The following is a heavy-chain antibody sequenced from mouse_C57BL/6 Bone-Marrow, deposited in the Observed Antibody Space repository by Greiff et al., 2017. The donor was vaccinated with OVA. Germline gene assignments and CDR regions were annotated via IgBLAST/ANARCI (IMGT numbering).Heavy chain of an antibody. CDR3: ARLYDYDPWFAY. CDR2: INPSTGGT. CDR1: GYSFTGYY. V-gene: IGHV1-42*01. J-gene: IGHJ3*01. D-gene: IGHD2-4*01. Sequence: EVQLQESGPELVKPGASVKISCKASGYSFTGYYMNWVKQSPEKSLEWIGEINPSTGGTTYNQKFKAKATLTVDKSSSTAYMQLKSLTSEDSAVYYCARLYDYDPWFAYWGQGTLVTVSA.